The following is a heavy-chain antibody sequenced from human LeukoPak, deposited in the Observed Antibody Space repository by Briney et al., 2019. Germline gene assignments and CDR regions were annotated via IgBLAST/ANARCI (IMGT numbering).Heavy chain of an antibody. V-gene: IGHV1-18*01. CDR3: ARIGITMVRGVYYYYYYMDV. CDR2: ISAYNGNT. D-gene: IGHD3-10*01. J-gene: IGHJ6*03. CDR1: GYTFTSYG. Sequence: ASVKVSCKASGYTFTSYGVSWVRQAPGQGLEWMGWISAYNGNTNYAQKLQGRVTMTTDTSMSTAYMELRSLRSDDTAVYYCARIGITMVRGVYYYYYYMDVWGKGTTVTVSS.